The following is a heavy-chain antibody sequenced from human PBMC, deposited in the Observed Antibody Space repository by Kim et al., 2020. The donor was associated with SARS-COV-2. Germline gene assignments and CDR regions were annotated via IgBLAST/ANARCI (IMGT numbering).Heavy chain of an antibody. CDR3: ARVPPLAGTGAPYYYGSGSAFDY. Sequence: SETLSLTCTVSGGSISSGGYYWSWIRQHPGKGLEWIGYIYYSGSTYYNPSLKSRVTISVDTSKNQFSLKLSSVTAADTAVYYCARVPPLAGTGAPYYYGSGSAFDYWGQGTLVTVSS. V-gene: IGHV4-31*03. CDR2: IYYSGST. CDR1: GGSISSGGYY. D-gene: IGHD3-10*01. J-gene: IGHJ4*02.